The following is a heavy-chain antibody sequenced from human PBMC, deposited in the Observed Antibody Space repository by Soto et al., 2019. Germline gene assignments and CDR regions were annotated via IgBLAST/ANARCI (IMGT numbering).Heavy chain of an antibody. D-gene: IGHD3-22*01. J-gene: IGHJ4*02. CDR3: ARDRYYYDSSGHSPAY. CDR1: GYTFTSYY. CDR2: INPSGGST. Sequence: ASVKVSCKASGYTFTSYYMHWVRQAPGQGLEWMEIINPSGGSTSYAQKFQGRVTMTRDTSTSTVYMELSSLRSEDTAVYYCARDRYYYDSSGHSPAYWGQGTLVTVS. V-gene: IGHV1-46*01.